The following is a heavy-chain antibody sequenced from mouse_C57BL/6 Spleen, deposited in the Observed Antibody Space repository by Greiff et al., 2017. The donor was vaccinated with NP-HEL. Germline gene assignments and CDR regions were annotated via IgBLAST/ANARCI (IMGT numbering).Heavy chain of an antibody. Sequence: EVQVVESGPGLVKPSQSLSLTCSVTGYSITSGYYWNWIRQFPGNKLEWMGYISYDGSNNYNPSLKNRISITRDTSKNQFFLKLNSVTTEDTATYYCARGGGQLRPYYFDYWGQGTTLTVSS. V-gene: IGHV3-6*01. CDR1: GYSITSGYY. CDR3: ARGGGQLRPYYFDY. D-gene: IGHD3-2*02. CDR2: ISYDGSN. J-gene: IGHJ2*01.